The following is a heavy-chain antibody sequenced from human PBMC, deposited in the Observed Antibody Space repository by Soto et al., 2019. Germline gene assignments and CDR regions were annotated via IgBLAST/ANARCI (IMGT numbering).Heavy chain of an antibody. D-gene: IGHD6-6*01. Sequence: TLSLTCTVSGGSISSSSYYWGWIRQPPGKGLEWIGSIYHSGSTNYNPSLKSRVTISVDTSKNQFSLKLSSVTAADTAVYYCARVNEDSSSLDYWGQGTLVTVSS. CDR3: ARVNEDSSSLDY. CDR1: GGSISSSSYY. J-gene: IGHJ4*02. CDR2: IYHSGST. V-gene: IGHV4-39*07.